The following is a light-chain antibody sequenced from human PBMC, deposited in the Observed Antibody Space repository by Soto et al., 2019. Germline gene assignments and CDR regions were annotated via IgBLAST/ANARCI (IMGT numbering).Light chain of an antibody. J-gene: IGKJ1*01. CDR1: QNVRGPY. V-gene: IGKV3-20*01. Sequence: VLTQSPGTLSLSPGERATLSCRASQNVRGPYLAWYQQKPGQPPRLLIYGASSRATGIPDRFSGSGSGSYFTFTISRLEPEDFAMYYCQQYGASPRPWTFGPGTKVEIK. CDR2: GAS. CDR3: QQYGASPRPWT.